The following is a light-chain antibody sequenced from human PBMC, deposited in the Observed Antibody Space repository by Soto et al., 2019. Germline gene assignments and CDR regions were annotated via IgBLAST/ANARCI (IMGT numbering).Light chain of an antibody. J-gene: IGKJ1*01. CDR2: GAS. Sequence: EIVMTQSPATLSVSPGERATLSCRASQSVSSNLAWYQQKPGQAPRLLIYGASTRATGIPARFSGSGSGTEFTLTISSLQSEEYAVYACHQYNNLPAGTVGQGNKGEIK. V-gene: IGKV3-15*01. CDR1: QSVSSN. CDR3: HQYNNLPAGT.